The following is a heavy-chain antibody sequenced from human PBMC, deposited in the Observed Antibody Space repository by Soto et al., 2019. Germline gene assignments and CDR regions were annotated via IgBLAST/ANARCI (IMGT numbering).Heavy chain of an antibody. CDR2: IKQDGSEK. D-gene: IGHD3-10*01. V-gene: IGHV3-7*01. CDR3: ARDRGQVPGSYLIELYYYYYMDV. Sequence: GGSLRLSCAASGFTFSSYWMSWVRQAPGKGLEWVANIKQDGSEKYYVDSVKGRFTISRDNAKNSLYLQMNSLRAEDTAVYYCARDRGQVPGSYLIELYYYYYMDVWGKGTTVTVSS. CDR1: GFTFSSYW. J-gene: IGHJ6*03.